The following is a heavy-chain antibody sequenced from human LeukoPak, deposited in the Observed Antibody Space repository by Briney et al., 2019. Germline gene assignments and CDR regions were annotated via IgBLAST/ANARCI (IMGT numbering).Heavy chain of an antibody. CDR2: ITKSGGQT. J-gene: IGHJ3*02. CDR1: GITLSNSA. D-gene: IGHD5-24*01. Sequence: LPGGSLRLSCVPSGITLSNSALIWARQAPGKGREWGSTITKSGGQTHYADCVGALFTIPRDIFKDTLYLKMNSQRPEYRAVYHCVKSAGTDGYRDVFDIWGQGTVVTVSS. V-gene: IGHV3-23*01. CDR3: VKSAGTDGYRDVFDI.